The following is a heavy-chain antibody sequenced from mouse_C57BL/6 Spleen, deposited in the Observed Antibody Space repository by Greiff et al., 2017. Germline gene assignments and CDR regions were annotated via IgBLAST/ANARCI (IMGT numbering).Heavy chain of an antibody. V-gene: IGHV5-6*01. J-gene: IGHJ3*01. CDR2: ICSGGSYT. Sequence: DVQLQESGADLVKPGASVKLSCEASGFTFSSYGMSWVRQTPDKRLEWVATICSGGSYTYYPDSVKGRATISRDNAKNTLYLQMSSLKSEDTAMYYCARHDGYDWFADWGKGTPVTVSA. CDR3: ARHDGYDWFAD. CDR1: GFTFSSYG. D-gene: IGHD2-2*01.